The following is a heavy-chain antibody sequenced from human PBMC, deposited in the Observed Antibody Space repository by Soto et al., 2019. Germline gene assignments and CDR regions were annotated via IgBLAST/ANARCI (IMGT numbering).Heavy chain of an antibody. CDR2: IYYSGST. CDR3: ARGTDREWSQGPHDY. CDR1: GGSISSYY. Sequence: QVQLQESGPGLVKPSETLSLTCTVSGGSISSYYWSWIRQPPGKGLEWIGYIYYSGSTNYNPSLKSRVTISVDTSKNQFSLKLISVTAADTAVYYCARGTDREWSQGPHDYWGQGTLVTVSS. D-gene: IGHD3-3*01. V-gene: IGHV4-59*01. J-gene: IGHJ4*02.